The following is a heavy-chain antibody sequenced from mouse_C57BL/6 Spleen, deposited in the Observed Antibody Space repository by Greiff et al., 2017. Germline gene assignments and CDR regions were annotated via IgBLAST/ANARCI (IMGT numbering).Heavy chain of an antibody. CDR3: ARDRGLFDY. J-gene: IGHJ2*01. CDR1: GYSITSGYY. Sequence: VQRVESGPGLVKPSQSLSLTCSVTGYSITSGYYWNWIRQFPGNKLEWMGYISYDGSNNYNPSLKNRISITRDTSKNQFFLKLNSVTTEDTATYYCARDRGLFDYWGQGTTLTVSS. D-gene: IGHD3-3*01. V-gene: IGHV3-6*01. CDR2: ISYDGSN.